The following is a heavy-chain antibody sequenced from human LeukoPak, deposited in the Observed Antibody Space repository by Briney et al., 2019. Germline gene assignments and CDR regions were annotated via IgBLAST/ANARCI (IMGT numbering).Heavy chain of an antibody. CDR2: INHSGST. D-gene: IGHD3-10*01. Sequence: SETLSLTCAVYGGSFSGYYWSWIRQPPGKGLEWIGEINHSGSTNYNPSLKSRVTMSVDTSKNQFSLKLSSVTAADTAVYYCARGAPNYGSGSWAYYYYYMDVWGKGTTVTISS. CDR1: GGSFSGYY. V-gene: IGHV4-34*01. J-gene: IGHJ6*03. CDR3: ARGAPNYGSGSWAYYYYYMDV.